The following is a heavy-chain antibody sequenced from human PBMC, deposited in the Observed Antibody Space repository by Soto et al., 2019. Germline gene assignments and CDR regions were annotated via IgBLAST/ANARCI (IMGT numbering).Heavy chain of an antibody. D-gene: IGHD3-16*01. J-gene: IGHJ4*02. CDR2: INPYNGNT. CDR3: ARYWFGIDY. V-gene: IGHV1-18*01. Sequence: QVQLVQSGAEVKKPGASVKVSCKASGYTFTSYGISWVRQAPGQGLEWMGWINPYNGNTNYAQKLQGRATRTTASTTNTAYRELRSLGSDDTAVYYCARYWFGIDYWGQGSLVTVTS. CDR1: GYTFTSYG.